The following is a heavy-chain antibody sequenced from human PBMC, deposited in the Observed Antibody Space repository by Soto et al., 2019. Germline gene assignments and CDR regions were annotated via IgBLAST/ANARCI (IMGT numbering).Heavy chain of an antibody. J-gene: IGHJ4*02. CDR1: GFTFSNYA. V-gene: IGHV3-23*01. D-gene: IGHD6-13*01. CDR3: AKDPTHIAAAGTSY. Sequence: PGGSLRLSCAASGFTFSNYAMSWVRQAPGKGLEWVSSISGSGGSTYYADSVKGRFTISRDNSKNTLYLQMNSLRAEDTAVYYCAKDPTHIAAAGTSYWGQGTLVTVSS. CDR2: ISGSGGST.